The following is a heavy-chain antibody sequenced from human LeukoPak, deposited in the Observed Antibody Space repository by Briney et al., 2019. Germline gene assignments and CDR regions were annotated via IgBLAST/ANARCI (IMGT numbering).Heavy chain of an antibody. CDR2: INPSGGST. D-gene: IGHD6-19*01. Sequence: GASVKVSCKASGYTFTNYYMHWVRQAPGQGLEWMGIINPSGGSTSYAQKFQGRVTMTRDTSTSTVYMELSSLRSEDTAVYYCASIAVAGRGYFDYWGQGTLVTVSS. CDR1: GYTFTNYY. V-gene: IGHV1-46*03. J-gene: IGHJ4*02. CDR3: ASIAVAGRGYFDY.